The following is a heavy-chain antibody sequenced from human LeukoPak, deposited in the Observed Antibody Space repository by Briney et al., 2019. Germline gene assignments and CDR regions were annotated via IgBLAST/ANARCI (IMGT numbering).Heavy chain of an antibody. Sequence: ASVTVSFKASGYTFYNFYIHWVRQAPGQGPEWMGWINGNDGSTNYALRFQGRVTMTRVTAISTVYMDLSGLRPDDTAIYYCARDEGSTYNKLDYWGQGTLVSVSS. CDR2: INGNDGST. D-gene: IGHD4-11*01. J-gene: IGHJ4*02. V-gene: IGHV1-2*02. CDR3: ARDEGSTYNKLDY. CDR1: GYTFYNFY.